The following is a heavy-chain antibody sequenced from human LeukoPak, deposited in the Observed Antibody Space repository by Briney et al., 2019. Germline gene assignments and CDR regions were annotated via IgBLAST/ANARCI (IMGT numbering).Heavy chain of an antibody. V-gene: IGHV3-7*01. CDR2: IKQDGSDK. CDR3: ARSDYDSTTFYYLLDL. CDR1: GLTFSSYC. J-gene: IGHJ5*02. D-gene: IGHD2/OR15-2a*01. Sequence: SGGSLRLSCAASGLTFSSYCMSWVRQAPGKGLEWVANIKQDGSDKNYVDSVKGRFTISRDNAKNTLSLQMNSLSAEDTAVYYCARSDYDSTTFYYLLDLWGQGTLVTVSS.